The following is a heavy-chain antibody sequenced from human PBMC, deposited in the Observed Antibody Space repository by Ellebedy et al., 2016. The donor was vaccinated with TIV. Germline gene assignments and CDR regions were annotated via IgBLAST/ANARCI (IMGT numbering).Heavy chain of an antibody. J-gene: IGHJ6*02. CDR1: GFTFSTND. CDR2: NSADGTRT. Sequence: PGGSLRLSCAASGFTFSTNDMGWVRQSPERGLEWIAANSADGTRTYYADSVKGRFIISRDNSKNILYLQMNSLRADDTAIYYSTKHRPSVSMDVWGQGTTVTVSS. CDR3: TKHRPSVSMDV. V-gene: IGHV3-23*01.